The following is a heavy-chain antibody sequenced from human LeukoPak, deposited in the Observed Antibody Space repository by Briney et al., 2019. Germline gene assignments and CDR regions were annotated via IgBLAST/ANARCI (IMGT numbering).Heavy chain of an antibody. CDR1: GGSISSYY. CDR3: ARTWYYGSGSYYNLYYYYGMDV. V-gene: IGHV4-59*08. Sequence: ASETLSLTCTVSGGSISSYYWSWIRQPPGKGLEWIGYIYYSGSTNYNPSLKSRVTISVDTSKNQFSLKLSSVTAADTAVYYCARTWYYGSGSYYNLYYYYGMDVWGQGTTVTVSS. J-gene: IGHJ6*02. CDR2: IYYSGST. D-gene: IGHD3-10*01.